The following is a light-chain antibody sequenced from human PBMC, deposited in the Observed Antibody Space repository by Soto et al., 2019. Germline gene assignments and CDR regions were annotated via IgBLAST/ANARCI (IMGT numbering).Light chain of an antibody. CDR1: SSNIGSNS. CDR3: ASWDDRLGAVI. V-gene: IGLV1-44*01. Sequence: QSVLTQPPSASGTPGQTVTISCSGSSSNIGSNSVNWFQHLPGAVPKLLIFSNHQRPSGVPDRFSGSKSGTSASLAISGLQTEDEADYYCASWDDRLGAVIFGGGTKLTVL. CDR2: SNH. J-gene: IGLJ2*01.